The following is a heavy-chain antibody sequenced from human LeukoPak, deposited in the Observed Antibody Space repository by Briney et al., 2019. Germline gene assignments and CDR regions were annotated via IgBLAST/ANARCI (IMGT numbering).Heavy chain of an antibody. CDR3: AKGPYSSAWYGPPDDY. CDR1: GFTFSSYH. V-gene: IGHV3-48*01. Sequence: QAGGSLRLSCVGSGFTFSSYHMNWVRQAPGKGLEWVSYISSSSSTIYYADSVKGRFTISRDNFKNTLYLQTNSLRAEDTAVYYCAKGPYSSAWYGPPDDYWGQGTLVTVSS. J-gene: IGHJ4*02. D-gene: IGHD6-19*01. CDR2: ISSSSSTI.